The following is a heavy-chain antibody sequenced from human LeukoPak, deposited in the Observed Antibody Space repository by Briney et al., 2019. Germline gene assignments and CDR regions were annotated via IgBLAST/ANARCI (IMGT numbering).Heavy chain of an antibody. V-gene: IGHV3-23*01. J-gene: IGHJ4*02. CDR3: ARFPGYSSGWYYFDY. D-gene: IGHD6-19*01. Sequence: GGSLRLSCAASGFTFSSYAMSWVRQAPGKGLEWVSAISGSGGSTYYADSVKGRFTISRDNSKNTLYLQMNSLRAEDTAVYYCARFPGYSSGWYYFDYWGQGTLVTVSS. CDR2: ISGSGGST. CDR1: GFTFSSYA.